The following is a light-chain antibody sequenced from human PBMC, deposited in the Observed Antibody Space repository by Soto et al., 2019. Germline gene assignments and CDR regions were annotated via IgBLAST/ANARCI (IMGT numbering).Light chain of an antibody. CDR2: DAS. V-gene: IGKV1-5*01. J-gene: IGKJ1*01. CDR3: KQYSSYWK. Sequence: GDRVTIPCRASQSISSWLAWYQQKPGKAPKFLIYDASNLESGVPSRFSGSGSGTEFTLTISSLQPDDFATYYCKQYSSYWKFGQGTKVDIK. CDR1: QSISSW.